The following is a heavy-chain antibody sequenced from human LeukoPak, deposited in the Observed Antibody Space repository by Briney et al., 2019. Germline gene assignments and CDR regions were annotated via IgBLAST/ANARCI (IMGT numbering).Heavy chain of an antibody. Sequence: GGSLRLSCAASGFTFSSYGMHWVRQAPGKGLEWVAFIRYDGSNKYYADSVKGRFTISRDNSKNTPYLQMNSLRAEDTAVYYCAKSATIILRYFDWFDYWGQGTLVTVSS. D-gene: IGHD3-9*01. CDR3: AKSATIILRYFDWFDY. CDR1: GFTFSSYG. CDR2: IRYDGSNK. J-gene: IGHJ5*01. V-gene: IGHV3-30*02.